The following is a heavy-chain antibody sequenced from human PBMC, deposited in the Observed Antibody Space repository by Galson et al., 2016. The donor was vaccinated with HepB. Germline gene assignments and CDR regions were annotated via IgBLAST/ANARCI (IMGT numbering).Heavy chain of an antibody. CDR2: ISYDGSNK. V-gene: IGHV3-30-3*01. J-gene: IGHJ5*02. D-gene: IGHD3-3*01. Sequence: SLRLSCAASGFNFRSYAMTWVRQAPGKGLEWVGLISYDGSNKYYADSVKGRFTISRDNSKNTLYLQMNSLRVEDTAVYYCAKEEGSILRFLEWLSRLDPWGQGTLVTVSS. CDR3: AKEEGSILRFLEWLSRLDP. CDR1: GFNFRSYA.